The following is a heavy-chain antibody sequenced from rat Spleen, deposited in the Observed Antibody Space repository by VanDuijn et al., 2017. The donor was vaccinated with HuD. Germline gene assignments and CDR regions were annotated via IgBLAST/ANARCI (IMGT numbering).Heavy chain of an antibody. CDR3: ARDNNYKAY. Sequence: EVQLQESGPGLVKPSQSLSLTCSVTFYSITSSYRWSWIRKFPGNKLEWMGYINRAGSTNYNPSLKSRISITRDTSKNQFFLQVNSVTTEDTATYYCARDNNYKAYWGQGVMVTVSS. CDR2: INRAGST. CDR1: FYSITSSYR. V-gene: IGHV3-3*01. J-gene: IGHJ2*01. D-gene: IGHD1-10*01.